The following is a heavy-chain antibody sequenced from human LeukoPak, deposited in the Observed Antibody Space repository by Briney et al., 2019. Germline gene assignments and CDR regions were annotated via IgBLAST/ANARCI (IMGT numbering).Heavy chain of an antibody. V-gene: IGHV3-23*01. CDR1: GFTFSSYA. Sequence: GGSLRLSCAASGFTFSSYAMSWVRQAPGKGLEWVSGISGSGDNTYYADSVKGRFTISRDNSKNTLYVQVNSLGTEDTAAYYCAKGSYYDSSGSFYFDCWGQGTLVTVSS. D-gene: IGHD3-22*01. J-gene: IGHJ4*02. CDR2: ISGSGDNT. CDR3: AKGSYYDSSGSFYFDC.